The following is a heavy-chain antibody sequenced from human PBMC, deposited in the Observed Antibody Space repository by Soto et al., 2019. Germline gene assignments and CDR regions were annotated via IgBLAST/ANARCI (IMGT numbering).Heavy chain of an antibody. Sequence: GGSLRLSCTASGFTFSSHGMNWVRQAPGKGLEWVSFLSGSAGITFYADSVKGRFTISRDNSKNTLYLQMNSLRAEDTAVYYCATDRGIEGSSVRAFDVWGQGTMVTVSS. CDR3: ATDRGIEGSSVRAFDV. J-gene: IGHJ3*01. D-gene: IGHD1-26*01. CDR2: LSGSAGIT. CDR1: GFTFSSHG. V-gene: IGHV3-23*01.